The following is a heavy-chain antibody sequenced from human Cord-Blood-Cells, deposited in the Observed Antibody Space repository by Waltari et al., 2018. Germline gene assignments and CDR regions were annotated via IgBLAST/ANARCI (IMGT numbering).Heavy chain of an antibody. J-gene: IGHJ4*02. Sequence: PGLVKPSQTLSLTCTVSGGSISSGGYYSSWIRQHPGTGLEWIGYIYYSGGTYYHPSLKVRVTISVDTSKNQFSLKLRSVTAADTAVYYCARELGREYYFDYWGQGTLVTVSS. D-gene: IGHD7-27*01. CDR1: GGSISSGGYY. CDR3: ARELGREYYFDY. CDR2: IYYSGGT. V-gene: IGHV4-31*03.